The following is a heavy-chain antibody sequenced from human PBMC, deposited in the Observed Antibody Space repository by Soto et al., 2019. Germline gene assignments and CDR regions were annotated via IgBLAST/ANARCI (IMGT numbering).Heavy chain of an antibody. Sequence: SETLSLTCAVYGGSFSGYYWSWIRQPPGKGLEWIGEINHSGSTNYNPSLKSRVTISVDTSKNQFSLKLSSVTAADTAVYYCARGLIAVAPKGFDYWGQGTLVTVSS. J-gene: IGHJ4*02. V-gene: IGHV4-34*01. D-gene: IGHD6-19*01. CDR3: ARGLIAVAPKGFDY. CDR1: GGSFSGYY. CDR2: INHSGST.